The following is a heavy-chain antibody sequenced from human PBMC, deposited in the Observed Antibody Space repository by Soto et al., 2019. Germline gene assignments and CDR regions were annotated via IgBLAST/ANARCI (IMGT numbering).Heavy chain of an antibody. D-gene: IGHD3-3*01. CDR1: GGSVSSGSYY. Sequence: SETLSLTCTVSGGSVSSGSYYWSWIRQPPGKGLEWIGYIYYSGSTNYNPSLKSRVTISVDTSKNQFSLKLSSVTAADTAVYYCARESFLEWSDYYYYGMDVWGQGTRVTVSS. J-gene: IGHJ6*02. V-gene: IGHV4-61*01. CDR3: ARESFLEWSDYYYYGMDV. CDR2: IYYSGST.